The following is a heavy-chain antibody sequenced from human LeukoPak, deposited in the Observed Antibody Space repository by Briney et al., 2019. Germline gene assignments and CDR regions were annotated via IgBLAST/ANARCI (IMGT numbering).Heavy chain of an antibody. CDR2: ISGSGGNT. Sequence: GGSLRLSCAASGFTFSSYGMSWVRQAPGKGLEWVSGISGSGGNTYYADSVKGRFTISRDNSKNTLYLQMNSLRAEDTAVYYCAKRLDSGYLGAEYFQHWGQGTLVTVSS. V-gene: IGHV3-23*01. CDR3: AKRLDSGYLGAEYFQH. J-gene: IGHJ1*01. D-gene: IGHD3-22*01. CDR1: GFTFSSYG.